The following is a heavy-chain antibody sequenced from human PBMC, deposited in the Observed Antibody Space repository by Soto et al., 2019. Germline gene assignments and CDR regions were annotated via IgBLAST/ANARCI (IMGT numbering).Heavy chain of an antibody. D-gene: IGHD3-10*01. CDR1: GYPLTSYH. CDR2: MNPNSGNT. Sequence: ASVKGSCKGSGYPLTSYHINWVRNAPRQRLEWMGWMNPNSGNTGYAQKFQGRVTMTRNTSISTAYMELSSLRSEDTAVYYCASRSSGHGRYYYYYMDVWGKGTTVTVSS. J-gene: IGHJ6*03. V-gene: IGHV1-8*01. CDR3: ASRSSGHGRYYYYYMDV.